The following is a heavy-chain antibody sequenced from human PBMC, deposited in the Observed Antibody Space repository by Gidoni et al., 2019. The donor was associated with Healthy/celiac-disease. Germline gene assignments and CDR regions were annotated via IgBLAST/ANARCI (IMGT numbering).Heavy chain of an antibody. CDR3: ARGVEKIVVVTASGLDAFDI. D-gene: IGHD2-21*02. J-gene: IGHJ3*02. Sequence: QVQLVQSVAEVKKPGSSVKVSCKPSGCTFSSYAISCVRQAPGQGLEWMGGIIPSGGTANDAQKFQGRVTINADESTSTAYMELSSLRSEDTAVYYCARGVEKIVVVTASGLDAFDIWGQGTMVTVSS. V-gene: IGHV1-69*01. CDR2: IIPSGGTA. CDR1: GCTFSSYA.